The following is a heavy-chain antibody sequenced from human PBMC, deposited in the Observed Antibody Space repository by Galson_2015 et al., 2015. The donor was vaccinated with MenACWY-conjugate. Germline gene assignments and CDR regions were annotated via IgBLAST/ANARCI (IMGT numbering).Heavy chain of an antibody. Sequence: QSGAEVKKPGASVKVSCKASGYTFSKYGIGWVRQAPGQGLEWMGWINVYNGNSNYAQKLQGRVTMTTETSTSTAYMELRSLRSDDTAVYYCARVKKQGENDYIWGSYEFWGQGTLVTVSS. J-gene: IGHJ4*02. D-gene: IGHD3-16*01. CDR3: ARVKKQGENDYIWGSYEF. CDR2: INVYNGNS. CDR1: GYTFSKYG. V-gene: IGHV1-18*01.